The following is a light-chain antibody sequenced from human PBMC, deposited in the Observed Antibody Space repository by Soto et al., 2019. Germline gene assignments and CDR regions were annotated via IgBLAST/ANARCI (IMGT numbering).Light chain of an antibody. CDR1: SSDVGGHNY. Sequence: QSALTQPASVSGSPGQSITISCTGTSSDVGGHNYVSWYQQHPGKAPKLMIYEVSNRPSGVSNRFSGSKSGNTASLTISGLQAEDEADYYCSSYIGSNTPYVFGSGTKVTVL. CDR3: SSYIGSNTPYV. V-gene: IGLV2-14*01. CDR2: EVS. J-gene: IGLJ1*01.